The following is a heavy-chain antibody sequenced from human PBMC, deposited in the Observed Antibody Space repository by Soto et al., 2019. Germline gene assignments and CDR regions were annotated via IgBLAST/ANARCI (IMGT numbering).Heavy chain of an antibody. CDR2: ISFDGSNE. D-gene: IGHD3-9*01. CDR3: ARARLRYFDWVLT. V-gene: IGHV3-30-3*01. J-gene: IGHJ5*02. Sequence: GSLRLSCAASGFTFSTYSMHWVRQAPGKGLEWVAVISFDGSNEYYADSVKGRFTIARDNSKNTLYLQMNSLRAEDTAVYYCARARLRYFDWVLTWGQGTLVTVSS. CDR1: GFTFSTYS.